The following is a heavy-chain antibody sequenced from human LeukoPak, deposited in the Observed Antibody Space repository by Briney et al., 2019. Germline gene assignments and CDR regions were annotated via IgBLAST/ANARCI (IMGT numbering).Heavy chain of an antibody. J-gene: IGHJ3*02. V-gene: IGHV1-2*02. CDR3: ARAKRGVAAAATRGAFDS. Sequence: GASVKVSCKASGHTFTGYYMHWVRQAPGQGLEWMGWINPNSGGTNYAQKFQGRVTMTRGTSISTAYMELSRLRSDDTAVYYCARAKRGVAAAATRGAFDSWGQGTMVTVSS. D-gene: IGHD6-13*01. CDR1: GHTFTGYY. CDR2: INPNSGGT.